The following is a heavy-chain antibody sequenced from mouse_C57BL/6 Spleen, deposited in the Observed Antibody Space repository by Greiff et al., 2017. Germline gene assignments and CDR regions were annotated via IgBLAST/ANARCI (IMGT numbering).Heavy chain of an antibody. V-gene: IGHV14-4*01. D-gene: IGHD2-4*01. CDR2: IDPENGDT. CDR1: GFNIKDDY. CDR3: TTSSTMIRRFAY. J-gene: IGHJ3*01. Sequence: VQLKESGAELVRPGASVKLSCTASGFNIKDDYMHWVKQRPEQGLEWIGWIDPENGDTEYASKFQGKATITADTSSNTAYLQLSSLTSEDTAVYYCTTSSTMIRRFAYWGQGTLVTVSA.